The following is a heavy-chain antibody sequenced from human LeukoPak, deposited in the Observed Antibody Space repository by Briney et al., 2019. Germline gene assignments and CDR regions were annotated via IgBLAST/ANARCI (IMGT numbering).Heavy chain of an antibody. V-gene: IGHV3-53*01. D-gene: IGHD5-24*01. CDR1: GFTVSSNY. Sequence: GGSLRLSCAASGFTVSSNYMSWVRQAPGKGLEWVSVIYSGGSTYYADSVKGRFTISRDNPKNTLYLQMNSLRAEDTAVYYCARGGDGYNYAFDYWGQGTLVTVSS. J-gene: IGHJ4*02. CDR3: ARGGDGYNYAFDY. CDR2: IYSGGST.